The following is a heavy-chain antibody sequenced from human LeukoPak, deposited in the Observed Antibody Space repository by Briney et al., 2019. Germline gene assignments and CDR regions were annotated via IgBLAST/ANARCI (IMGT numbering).Heavy chain of an antibody. CDR2: IYYSGGT. J-gene: IGHJ4*02. D-gene: IGHD5-24*01. V-gene: IGHV4-59*01. Sequence: PSETLSLTCTVSGGSINHYHWNWIRQPPGKGLEWIGYIYYSGGTNYNPSLKSRVTILVDTSNNQFSLKLNSVTAADTAVYYCARARDGYNFYFDYWGQGTLVTVSS. CDR3: ARARDGYNFYFDY. CDR1: GGSINHYH.